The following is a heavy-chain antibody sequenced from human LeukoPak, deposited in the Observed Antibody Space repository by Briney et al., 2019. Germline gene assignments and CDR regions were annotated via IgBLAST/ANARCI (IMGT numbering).Heavy chain of an antibody. Sequence: GGSLRLSCLASGFSFNSYTMNWVREAPGKGLEWVSTISPVSSCTWYAESVKGRFTISRDNPKNSLYLQMDSLRAEDTAVYYCVSGYTSGYWGQGTQVTVSS. D-gene: IGHD6-19*01. CDR2: ISPVSSCT. CDR3: VSGYTSGY. V-gene: IGHV3-21*01. CDR1: GFSFNSYT. J-gene: IGHJ1*01.